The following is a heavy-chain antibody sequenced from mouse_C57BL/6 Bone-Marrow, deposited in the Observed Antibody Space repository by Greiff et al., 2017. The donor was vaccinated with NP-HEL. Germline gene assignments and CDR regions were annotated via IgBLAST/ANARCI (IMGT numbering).Heavy chain of an antibody. J-gene: IGHJ3*01. CDR1: GFTFSDYY. V-gene: IGHV5-12*01. Sequence: EVKVVESGGGLVQPGGSLKLSCAASGFTFSDYYMYWVRQTPEKRLEWVAYISNGGGSTYYPDTVKGRFTISRDNAKNTLYLQMSRLKSEDTAMYYCASGVTTVVEGFAYWGQGTLVTVSA. CDR3: ASGVTTVVEGFAY. D-gene: IGHD1-1*01. CDR2: ISNGGGST.